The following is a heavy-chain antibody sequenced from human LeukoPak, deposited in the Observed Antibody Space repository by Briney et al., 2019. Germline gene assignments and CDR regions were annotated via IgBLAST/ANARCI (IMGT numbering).Heavy chain of an antibody. V-gene: IGHV3-23*01. D-gene: IGHD3-9*01. J-gene: IGHJ4*02. CDR1: GFTFSNYA. CDR2: IVGSGGST. CDR3: SKWGDYDVLTGYYDSDF. Sequence: PGGSLRLSCAASGFTFSNYAMSWVRQGPGKGLDWVSAIVGSGGSTYYADSVKGRFSISRDNSKNTLFLQMNSLRVEDTALYYCSKWGDYDVLTGYYDSDFWGQGTLVTVSS.